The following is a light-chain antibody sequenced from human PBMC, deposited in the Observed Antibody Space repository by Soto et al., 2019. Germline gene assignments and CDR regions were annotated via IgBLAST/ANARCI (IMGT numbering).Light chain of an antibody. J-gene: IGKJ4*01. Sequence: IQMTQSPSSVSASVGDRVTISCQASQGISRSLAWYQQKPGKAPKLLIYAASSLHSGVPSRFSGSGSGTDFTLTISSLQPEDFATYYCQQANSFPLTFGGGTKVDIK. V-gene: IGKV1-12*01. CDR2: AAS. CDR3: QQANSFPLT. CDR1: QGISRS.